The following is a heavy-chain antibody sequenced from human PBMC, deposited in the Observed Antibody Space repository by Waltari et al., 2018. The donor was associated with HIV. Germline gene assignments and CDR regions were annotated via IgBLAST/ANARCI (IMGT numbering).Heavy chain of an antibody. V-gene: IGHV5-51*01. CDR1: GNNFAGYW. CDR3: ARRKGDYRTAFDI. J-gene: IGHJ3*02. Sequence: EEKLVQSGAEVKEPGESLKISCKSLGNNFAGYWVGWVRQMPGKDLEWMGVIYPGDSDAVYSPSFQGRVIMSTDSSISTVYLQWSSLRASDTAMYYCARRKGDYRTAFDIWGQGTMVTASS. CDR2: IYPGDSDA. D-gene: IGHD4-17*01.